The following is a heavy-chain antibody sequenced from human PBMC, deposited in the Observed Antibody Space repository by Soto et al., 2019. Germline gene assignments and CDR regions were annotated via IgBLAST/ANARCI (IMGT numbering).Heavy chain of an antibody. CDR2: ISGSGGST. Sequence: GGSLRLSCAASGFTFSSYAMSWVRQAPGKGLEWVSAISGSGGSTYYADSVKGRFTISRDNSKNTLYLQMNSLRAEDTAVYYCAKFLGVRSPCSSTSCYAGSGRSNAGYWFDPWGQGTLVTVSS. CDR3: AKFLGVRSPCSSTSCYAGSGRSNAGYWFDP. CDR1: GFTFSSYA. D-gene: IGHD2-2*01. V-gene: IGHV3-23*01. J-gene: IGHJ5*02.